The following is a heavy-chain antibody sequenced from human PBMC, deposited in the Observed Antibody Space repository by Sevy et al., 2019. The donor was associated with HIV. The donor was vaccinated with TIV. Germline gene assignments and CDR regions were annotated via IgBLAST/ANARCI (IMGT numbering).Heavy chain of an antibody. J-gene: IGHJ4*02. CDR1: GFTFSDYF. D-gene: IGHD2-21*01. V-gene: IGHV3-7*01. CDR2: KNQDGSQK. CDR3: AGELWPGDY. Sequence: GGSLRLSCAASGFTFSDYFMGWVRKAPGKGLEWIANKNQDGSQKNFVDSVKGRFTITREKAKNLFSLQMNSLGVDETAVYYCAGELWPGDYWGQGTLVTVSS.